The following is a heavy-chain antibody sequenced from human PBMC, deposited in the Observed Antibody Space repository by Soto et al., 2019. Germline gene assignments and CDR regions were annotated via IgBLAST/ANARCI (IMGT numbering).Heavy chain of an antibody. CDR2: IYYSGST. V-gene: IGHV4-39*01. J-gene: IGHJ6*02. CDR1: GGSISSSSYY. Sequence: SETLSLTCTVSGGSISSSSYYWGWIRQPPGKGLEWIGSIYYSGSTYYNPSLKSRVTISVDTSKNQLSLKLSSVTAADTAVYYCARQEADIVVVPAAIGGYYYYGMAVWGQGTTVTVSS. D-gene: IGHD2-2*01. CDR3: ARQEADIVVVPAAIGGYYYYGMAV.